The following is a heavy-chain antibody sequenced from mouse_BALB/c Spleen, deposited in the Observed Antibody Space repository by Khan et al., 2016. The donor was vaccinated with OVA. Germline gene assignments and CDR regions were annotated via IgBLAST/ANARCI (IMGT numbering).Heavy chain of an antibody. J-gene: IGHJ4*01. Sequence: QMQLEESGPGLVAPSQSLSITCTVSGFSLTGYGVSWVRQPPGKGLEWLGMIWGDGSTDYESALKSRLSISKDNSKSQVFLKMNSLQTDDTARYYCARAYYANYRETMDYWGQGTSVTGSS. CDR3: ARAYYANYRETMDY. CDR2: IWGDGST. D-gene: IGHD2-10*01. V-gene: IGHV2-6-7*01. CDR1: GFSLTGYG.